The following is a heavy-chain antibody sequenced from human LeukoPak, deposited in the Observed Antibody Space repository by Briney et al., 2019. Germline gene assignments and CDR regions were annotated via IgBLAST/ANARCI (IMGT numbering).Heavy chain of an antibody. D-gene: IGHD2-21*01. CDR2: ISSSSSYI. J-gene: IGHJ4*02. CDR3: APAPPYGDDY. V-gene: IGHV3-21*01. Sequence: GGSLRLSCAASGFTFSSYSMNWVRQAPGKGLELVSSISSSSSYIYYADSVKGRFTISRDNAKNSLYLQMNSLRAEDTAVYYGAPAPPYGDDYWGQGTLVTVSS. CDR1: GFTFSSYS.